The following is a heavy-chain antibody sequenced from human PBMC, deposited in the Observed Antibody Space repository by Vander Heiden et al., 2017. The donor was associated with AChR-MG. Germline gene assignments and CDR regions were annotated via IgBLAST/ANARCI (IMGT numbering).Heavy chain of an antibody. D-gene: IGHD6-19*01. CDR1: GFTFSTYW. Sequence: EVHLVASAGCLVQPGGSLRLSCAASGFTFSTYWLRWVRQAPGKGREWVANIKQDGSEKYYVDSVKGRFTISRDNAKNALYLQMNSLRAEDTAVYYCARRRSSGLDYWGQGTLVTVSS. CDR2: IKQDGSEK. CDR3: ARRRSSGLDY. J-gene: IGHJ4*02. V-gene: IGHV3-7*03.